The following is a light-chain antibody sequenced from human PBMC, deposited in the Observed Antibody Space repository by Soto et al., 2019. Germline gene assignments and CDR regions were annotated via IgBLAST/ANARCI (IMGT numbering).Light chain of an antibody. V-gene: IGKV3-20*01. Sequence: EIVLTQSPCTLSLSPGERATLSCRASQSVSSSYFAWYQQKPGQAPRLLIYGASSRATGIPDRFSGSGSGTDFTLTISRLEPEDFAVYYCQQYGSSPPELTFGGGTKVDIK. CDR2: GAS. CDR3: QQYGSSPPELT. CDR1: QSVSSSY. J-gene: IGKJ4*01.